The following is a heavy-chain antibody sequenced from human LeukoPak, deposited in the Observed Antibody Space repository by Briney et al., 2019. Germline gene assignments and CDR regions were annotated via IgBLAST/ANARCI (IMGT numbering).Heavy chain of an antibody. Sequence: SETLSLTCAVYGGSFSGYYWSWIRQPPGKGLEWIGEINHSGSTNYNPSLKSRVTISVDTSKNQFSLKLSAVTAADTAVYYCARRRGMIAVAGTYMDVWGKGTTVTISS. V-gene: IGHV4-34*01. CDR1: GGSFSGYY. CDR3: ARRRGMIAVAGTYMDV. CDR2: INHSGST. D-gene: IGHD6-19*01. J-gene: IGHJ6*03.